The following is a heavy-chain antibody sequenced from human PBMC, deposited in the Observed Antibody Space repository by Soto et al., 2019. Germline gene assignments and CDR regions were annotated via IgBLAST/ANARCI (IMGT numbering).Heavy chain of an antibody. CDR2: IYYSGST. J-gene: IGHJ4*02. V-gene: IGHV4-4*02. CDR3: ARTITMIVGSYYFDY. Sequence: SETLSLTCAVSGGSISSSNWWSWVRQPPGKGLEWIGEIYYSGSTYYNPSLKSRVTISVDTSKNQFSLKLSSVTAADTAVYYCARTITMIVGSYYFDYWGQGTLVTVSS. CDR1: GGSISSSNW. D-gene: IGHD3-22*01.